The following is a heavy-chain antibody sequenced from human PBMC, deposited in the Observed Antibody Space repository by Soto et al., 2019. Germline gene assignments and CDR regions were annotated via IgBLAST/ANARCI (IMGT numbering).Heavy chain of an antibody. J-gene: IGHJ5*02. V-gene: IGHV4-59*08. D-gene: IGHD2-2*01. Sequence: QVQLQESGPGLEKPSETLSLTCTVSGASISPYYWAWIRQPPGKGLEWIGHIYYSGSTRYNPSLKSRVTLSLETSKSQFSLRLRSVTASDTAVYYCARLGEYDQSLDPWGQGTLVTVSS. CDR1: GASISPYY. CDR3: ARLGEYDQSLDP. CDR2: IYYSGST.